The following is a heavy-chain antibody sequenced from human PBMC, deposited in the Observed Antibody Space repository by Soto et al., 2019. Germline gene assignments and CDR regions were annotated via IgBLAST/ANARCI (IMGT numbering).Heavy chain of an antibody. CDR1: GFTFSSYA. V-gene: IGHV3-23*01. CDR2: ISGSGGST. D-gene: IGHD6-19*01. CDR3: AKDLSSGWYTPGDY. J-gene: IGHJ4*02. Sequence: EVQLLESGGGLVQPGGSLRLSCAASGFTFSSYAMSWVRQAPGKGLEWVSAISGSGGSTYYADSVKGRFTISRDNSKNTLYLQMNSLRAEYTAGYYCAKDLSSGWYTPGDYWGQGTLVTVSS.